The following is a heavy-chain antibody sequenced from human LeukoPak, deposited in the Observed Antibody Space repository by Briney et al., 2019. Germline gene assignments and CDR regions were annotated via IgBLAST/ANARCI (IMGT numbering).Heavy chain of an antibody. V-gene: IGHV1-24*01. CDR3: ATSGYCSSTSCYSISYGMDV. CDR2: FDPEDGET. D-gene: IGHD2-2*03. J-gene: IGHJ6*02. Sequence: ASVKVSCKVSGYTLTELSMHWVRQAPGKGLEWMGGFDPEDGETIYAQKFQGRVTMTEDTSTDTAYMELSSLRSEDTAVCYCATSGYCSSTSCYSISYGMDVWGQGTTVTVSS. CDR1: GYTLTELS.